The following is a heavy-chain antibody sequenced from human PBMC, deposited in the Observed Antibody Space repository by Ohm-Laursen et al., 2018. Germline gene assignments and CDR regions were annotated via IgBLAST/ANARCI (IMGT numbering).Heavy chain of an antibody. D-gene: IGHD4/OR15-4a*01. V-gene: IGHV3-11*04. CDR2: ISSGGSTI. CDR3: ARVSNYPRKDFQH. J-gene: IGHJ1*01. Sequence: SLRLSCTASGFTFSDYYMSWIRQAPGKGLEWVSYISSGGSTIYYADSVKGRFTISRDNARNSLYLQMDSLRAEDTAVYYCARVSNYPRKDFQHWGQGTLVTVSS. CDR1: GFTFSDYY.